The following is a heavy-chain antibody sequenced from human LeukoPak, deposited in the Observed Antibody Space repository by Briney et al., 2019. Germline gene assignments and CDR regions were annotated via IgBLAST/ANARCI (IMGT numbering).Heavy chain of an antibody. D-gene: IGHD3-22*01. V-gene: IGHV3-74*01. CDR1: GFTFSSFW. CDR3: ARAPSEIGGYYPEYFRH. Sequence: GGSLRLSCAASGFTFSSFWMHWVRQAPGKGLVWVSRFKSDGSTNYADSVKGRFTISRDNAKNTVSLQMNSLRVEDTGVYYCARAPSEIGGYYPEYFRHWGQGTLVTVSS. CDR2: FKSDGST. J-gene: IGHJ1*01.